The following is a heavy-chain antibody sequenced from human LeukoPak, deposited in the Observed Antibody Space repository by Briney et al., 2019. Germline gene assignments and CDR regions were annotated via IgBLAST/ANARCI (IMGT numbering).Heavy chain of an antibody. J-gene: IGHJ4*02. CDR2: ISGNGGSR. CDR1: GFTFSTYT. D-gene: IGHD1-26*01. CDR3: AIIYLIVGATTFDY. Sequence: GGSLTLSCAASGFTFSTYTMHWVRQAPGKGLEYVSSISGNGGSREYANSVKGRFTISRDNSRNTLYLQMGSLRAEDMAVYYCAIIYLIVGATTFDYWGQGTLVTVSS. V-gene: IGHV3-64*01.